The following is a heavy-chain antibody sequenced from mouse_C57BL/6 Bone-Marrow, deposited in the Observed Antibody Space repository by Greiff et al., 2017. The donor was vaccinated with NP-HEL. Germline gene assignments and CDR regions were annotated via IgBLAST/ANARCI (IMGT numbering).Heavy chain of an antibody. J-gene: IGHJ2*01. V-gene: IGHV8-8*01. Sequence: QVPLKESGPGILQPSQTLSLTCSFSGFSLSTFGMGVGWIRQPSGLGLEWLAHIWWDDAKYYNPALKSLLTISKDTSKNQVFLKIANVDTADTATYYCARMGYYPFDDWGKGTTLTVSS. CDR3: ARMGYYPFDD. CDR1: GFSLSTFGMG. CDR2: IWWDDAK. D-gene: IGHD2-3*01.